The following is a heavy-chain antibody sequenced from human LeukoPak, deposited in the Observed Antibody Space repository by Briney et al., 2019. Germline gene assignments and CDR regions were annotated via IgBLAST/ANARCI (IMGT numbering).Heavy chain of an antibody. CDR2: IYYSGST. D-gene: IGHD3-10*01. J-gene: IGHJ4*02. CDR3: AREGYMVRGVFDY. Sequence: SETLSLTCTVSGGSISSSSYYWGWIRQPPGKGLEWIGSIYYSGSTYYNPSLKSRVTISVDTSKNQFSLKLSSVTAADTAVYYCAREGYMVRGVFDYWGQGTLVTVSS. CDR1: GGSISSSSYY. V-gene: IGHV4-39*07.